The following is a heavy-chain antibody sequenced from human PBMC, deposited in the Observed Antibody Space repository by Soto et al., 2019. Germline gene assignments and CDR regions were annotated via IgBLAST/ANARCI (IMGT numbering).Heavy chain of an antibody. CDR3: ARASYFRPSGSYYFVS. Sequence: SETLSLTCTVSDDSLTTNKYAWTWIRQNPEKGLEWIGYVYSNGNTRSSPSLQSRVSMSVDTSKSHFSLRLSSVTAADTAVYFCARASYFRPSGSYYFVSWGQGTLVTSP. J-gene: IGHJ4*02. CDR2: VYSNGNT. V-gene: IGHV4-31*03. CDR1: DDSLTTNKYA. D-gene: IGHD3-10*01.